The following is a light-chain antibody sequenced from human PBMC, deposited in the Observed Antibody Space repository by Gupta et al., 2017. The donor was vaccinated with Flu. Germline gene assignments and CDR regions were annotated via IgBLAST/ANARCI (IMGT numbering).Light chain of an antibody. CDR3: KQYGSSRRT. CDR1: QSVSSSY. Sequence: EIVLTQSPGTLSLSPGERATLSCRASQSVSSSYLAWYQQKPGQAPRLRIKGASSRATGSPDRVGGSGSGTDFSLTLSRLEPEVGSVYDCKQYGSSRRTFGQGTXVEIK. CDR2: GAS. J-gene: IGKJ1*01. V-gene: IGKV3-20*01.